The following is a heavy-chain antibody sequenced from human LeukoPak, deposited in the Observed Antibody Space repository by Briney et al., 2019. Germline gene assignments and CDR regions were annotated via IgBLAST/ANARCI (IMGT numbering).Heavy chain of an antibody. Sequence: PGGSLRLSCAASGFTFSDYYMSWIRQAPGKGLEWVSYISSSGSTIYYADSVKGRFTISRDNAKNSLYLQMNSLRAEDTAVYYCARAQSTVQASLDYWGQGTLVTVSS. J-gene: IGHJ4*02. D-gene: IGHD4-17*01. V-gene: IGHV3-11*04. CDR2: ISSSGSTI. CDR3: ARAQSTVQASLDY. CDR1: GFTFSDYY.